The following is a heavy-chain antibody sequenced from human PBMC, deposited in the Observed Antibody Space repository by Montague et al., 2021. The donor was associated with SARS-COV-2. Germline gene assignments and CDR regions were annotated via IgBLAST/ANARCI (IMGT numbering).Heavy chain of an antibody. CDR2: ISTSGST. Sequence: TLSLTCTVSGGSISTGRYFWSWIRQPAGKGLEWIGRISTSGSTHYSPSLKSRVTISVDTSKNQFSLELDSMTAADTALYYCTSGGSKFGSEFDYWGQGTLVTVSS. V-gene: IGHV4-61*02. J-gene: IGHJ4*02. CDR1: GGSISTGRYF. D-gene: IGHD3-10*01. CDR3: TSGGSKFGSEFDY.